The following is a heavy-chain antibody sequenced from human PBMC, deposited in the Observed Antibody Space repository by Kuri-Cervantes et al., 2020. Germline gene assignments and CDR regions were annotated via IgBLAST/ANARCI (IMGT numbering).Heavy chain of an antibody. D-gene: IGHD2-15*01. CDR2: INSDGSST. CDR3: ARVPGYCSGGSCYRLYYYYGMDV. CDR1: GFTFSNYW. J-gene: IGHJ6*02. V-gene: IGHV3-74*01. Sequence: GESLKISCAASGFTFSNYWMHWVRQAPGKGLVWVSRINSDGSSTSYADSVKGRFTISRDNSKNTLYLQMNSLRAEDTAVYYCARVPGYCSGGSCYRLYYYYGMDVWGQGTTVTVSS.